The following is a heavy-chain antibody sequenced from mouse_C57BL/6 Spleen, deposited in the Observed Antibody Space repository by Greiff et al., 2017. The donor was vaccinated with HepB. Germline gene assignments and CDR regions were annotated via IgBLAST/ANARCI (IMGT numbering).Heavy chain of an antibody. J-gene: IGHJ4*01. CDR3: TREGGAQALYYAMDY. Sequence: EVQGVESGEGLVKPGGSLKLSCAASGFTFSSYAMSWVRQTPEKRLEWVAYISSGGDYIYYADTVKGRFTISRDNARNTLYLQMSSLKSEDTAMYYCTREGGAQALYYAMDYWGQGTSVTVSS. CDR1: GFTFSSYA. V-gene: IGHV5-9-1*02. D-gene: IGHD3-2*02. CDR2: ISSGGDYI.